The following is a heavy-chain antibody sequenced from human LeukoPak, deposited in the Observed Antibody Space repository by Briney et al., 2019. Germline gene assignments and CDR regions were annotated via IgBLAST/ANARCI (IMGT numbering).Heavy chain of an antibody. V-gene: IGHV3-64*01. CDR3: ARGLITGAAGTYYYYGMDV. Sequence: GGSLRLSCAASGFTFSGSAMSWVRQAPGKGLEYVSAISNSGGSAYYANSVKGRFTISRDNSKNTLYLQMGSLRGEDMAVYYCARGLITGAAGTYYYYGMDVWGQGTTVTVSS. CDR2: ISNSGGSA. CDR1: GFTFSGSA. D-gene: IGHD6-13*01. J-gene: IGHJ6*02.